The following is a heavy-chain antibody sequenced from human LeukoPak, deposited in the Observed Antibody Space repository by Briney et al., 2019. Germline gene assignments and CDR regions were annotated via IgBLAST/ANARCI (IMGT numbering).Heavy chain of an antibody. Sequence: SSETLSLTCTVSGGSISSSSYYWGWIRQPPGKGLEWIGSIYYSGSTYYNPSLKSRVTISVDTSKNQFSLKLSSVTAADTAVYYCASTYGSGSYYPLWYWGQGTLVTVSS. CDR1: GGSISSSSYY. J-gene: IGHJ4*02. V-gene: IGHV4-39*07. D-gene: IGHD3-10*01. CDR3: ASTYGSGSYYPLWY. CDR2: IYYSGST.